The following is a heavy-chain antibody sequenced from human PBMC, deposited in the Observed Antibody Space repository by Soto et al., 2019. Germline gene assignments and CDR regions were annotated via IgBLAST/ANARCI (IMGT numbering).Heavy chain of an antibody. CDR1: GFTFSSYG. CDR3: AKNSGYYYDAFDI. D-gene: IGHD3-22*01. V-gene: IGHV3-30*18. J-gene: IGHJ3*02. CDR2: ISYDGSNK. Sequence: GSLRLSCAASGFTFSSYGMHWVRQAPGKGLEWVAVISYDGSNKYYADSVKGRFTISRDNSKNTLYLQMNSLRAEDTALYYCAKNSGYYYDAFDIWGQGTMVTVSS.